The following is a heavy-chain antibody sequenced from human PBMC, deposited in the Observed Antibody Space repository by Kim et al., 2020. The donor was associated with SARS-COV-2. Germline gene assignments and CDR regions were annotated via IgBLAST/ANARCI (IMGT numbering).Heavy chain of an antibody. D-gene: IGHD2-15*01. V-gene: IGHV3-30*04. CDR3: ARPRGGNYYYGMDV. J-gene: IGHJ6*02. Sequence: GGSLRLSCAASGFTFSSYAMHWVRQAPGKGLEWLAVISYDGSNKYYADSVKGRFTISRDNSKNTLYLQMNSLRAEDTAVYYCARPRGGNYYYGMDVWGQGTTVTVSS. CDR1: GFTFSSYA. CDR2: ISYDGSNK.